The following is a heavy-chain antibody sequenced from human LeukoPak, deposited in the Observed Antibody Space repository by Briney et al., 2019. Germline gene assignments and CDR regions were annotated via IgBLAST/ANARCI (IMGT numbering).Heavy chain of an antibody. CDR1: GFTFSSYS. Sequence: GGSLRLSCAASGFTFSSYSMNWVRQAPGKGLEWVAVISYDGSDKNYADSVKGRFTISRDNSNNRVYLQMNSLRAEDTAVYYCAKVPRYCSSTSCPDFDYWGQGTLVTVSS. D-gene: IGHD2-2*01. J-gene: IGHJ4*02. V-gene: IGHV3-30*18. CDR2: ISYDGSDK. CDR3: AKVPRYCSSTSCPDFDY.